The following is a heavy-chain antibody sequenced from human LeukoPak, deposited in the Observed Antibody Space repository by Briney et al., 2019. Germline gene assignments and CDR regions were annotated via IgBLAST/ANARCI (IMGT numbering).Heavy chain of an antibody. J-gene: IGHJ5*02. Sequence: SETLSLTCTVSGDSISSYYWSWIRQPPGKGLEWIGYIYNSGSTKYNPSLKSRVTISIDTPKNQFSLKVNSVTAADTAVYYCARGGTSALEWFGPWGQGTLVTVSS. CDR2: IYNSGST. CDR1: GDSISSYY. D-gene: IGHD3-3*01. CDR3: ARGGTSALEWFGP. V-gene: IGHV4-59*01.